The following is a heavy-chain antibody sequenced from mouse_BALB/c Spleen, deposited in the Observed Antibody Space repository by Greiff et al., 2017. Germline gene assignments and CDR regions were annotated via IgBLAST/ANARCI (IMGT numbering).Heavy chain of an antibody. CDR1: GFTFSNYW. CDR2: IRLKSNNYAT. Sequence: DVKLVESGGGLVQPGGSMKLSCVASGFTFSNYWMNWVRQSPEKGLEWVAEIRLKSNNYATHYAESVKGRFTISRDDSKSSVYLQMNNLRAEDTGIYYCTRPGGNYLYWYFDVWGAGTTVTVSS. CDR3: TRPGGNYLYWYFDV. D-gene: IGHD2-1*01. J-gene: IGHJ1*01. V-gene: IGHV6-6*02.